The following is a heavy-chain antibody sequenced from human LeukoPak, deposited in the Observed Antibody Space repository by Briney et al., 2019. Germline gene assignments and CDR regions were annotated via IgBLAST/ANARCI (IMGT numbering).Heavy chain of an antibody. CDR2: MNPNSGNT. D-gene: IGHD3-10*01. V-gene: IGHV1-8*03. CDR3: ARLGRYGSGSSPFDY. CDR1: GYTFTSYD. J-gene: IGHJ4*02. Sequence: ASVKVSCKASGYTFTSYDINWVRQATGQGLEWMGWMNPNSGNTGYAQKFQGRVTITRNTSISTAYMELTSLKASDTAMYYCARLGRYGSGSSPFDYWGQGTLVTVSS.